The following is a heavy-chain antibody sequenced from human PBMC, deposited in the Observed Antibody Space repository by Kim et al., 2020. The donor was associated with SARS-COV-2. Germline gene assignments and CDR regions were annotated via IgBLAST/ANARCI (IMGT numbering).Heavy chain of an antibody. CDR3: ARGVGRDGYKLRYWYFDL. CDR2: IYYSGST. J-gene: IGHJ2*01. CDR1: GGSISSYY. V-gene: IGHV4-59*01. D-gene: IGHD5-12*01. Sequence: SETLSLTCTVSGGSISSYYWSWIRQPPGKGLEWIGYIYYSGSTNYNPSLKSRVTISVDTSKNQFSLKLSSVTAADTAVYYCARGVGRDGYKLRYWYFDLWGRGTLVTVSS.